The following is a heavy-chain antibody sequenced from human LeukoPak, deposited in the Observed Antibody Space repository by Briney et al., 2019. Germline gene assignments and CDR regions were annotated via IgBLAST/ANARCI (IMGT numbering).Heavy chain of an antibody. CDR2: ISSSSSYI. D-gene: IGHD2-2*01. J-gene: IGHJ4*02. Sequence: GGSLRLSCAASGFTFSSYSMNWVRQAPGKGLEWVSSISSSSSYIYYADSVKGRFTISGDNAKNSLYLQMNSLRAEDTAVYYCAREWVVPAAMDYWGQGTLVTVSS. CDR3: AREWVVPAAMDY. CDR1: GFTFSSYS. V-gene: IGHV3-21*01.